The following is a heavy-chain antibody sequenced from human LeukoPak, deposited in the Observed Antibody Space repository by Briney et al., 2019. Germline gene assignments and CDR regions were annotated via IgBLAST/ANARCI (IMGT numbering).Heavy chain of an antibody. CDR1: GGSISSSNW. CDR3: ARDSITMVRGVDRGS. D-gene: IGHD3-10*01. CDR2: IYHSGST. V-gene: IGHV4-4*02. J-gene: IGHJ4*02. Sequence: PSETLSLTCAVSGGSISSSNWWSWVRQPPGKGLEWIGEIYHSGSTNYNPSLKSRVTISVDKSKNQFSLKLSSVTAADTAVYYCARDSITMVRGVDRGSWGQGTLVTVSS.